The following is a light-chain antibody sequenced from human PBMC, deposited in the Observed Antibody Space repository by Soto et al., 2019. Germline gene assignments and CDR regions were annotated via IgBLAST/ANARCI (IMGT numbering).Light chain of an antibody. V-gene: IGLV1-40*01. J-gene: IGLJ1*01. CDR2: GYI. Sequence: QSVLTQSPSVSGAPGQRVTISCTGSSSNIGAGYDVHWFQQLPGTAPKLLIYGYINRPSGVPDRFSGSKSGTSASLAITGLQAEDEADYYCQSYDSSLSGYVFGTGTKLTVL. CDR1: SSNIGAGYD. CDR3: QSYDSSLSGYV.